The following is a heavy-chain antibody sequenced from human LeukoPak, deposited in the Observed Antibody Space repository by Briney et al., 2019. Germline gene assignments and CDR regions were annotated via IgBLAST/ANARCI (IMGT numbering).Heavy chain of an antibody. Sequence: GGSLRLSCAASGLTVSSNCMSWVRQAPGKGLEWVSFIYSGGNTYYADSVKGRFTISRDNSKNTVHLQMNSLRAEDTAVYYCTKGTLTTGYSSWGQGTLVTVSS. CDR3: TKGTLTTGYSS. D-gene: IGHD4-11*01. CDR2: IYSGGNT. J-gene: IGHJ5*02. V-gene: IGHV3-53*01. CDR1: GLTVSSNC.